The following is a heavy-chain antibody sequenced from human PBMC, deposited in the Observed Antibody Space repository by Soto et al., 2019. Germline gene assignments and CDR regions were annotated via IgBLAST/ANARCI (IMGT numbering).Heavy chain of an antibody. CDR2: INHSGST. D-gene: IGHD1-26*01. V-gene: IGHV4-34*01. CDR1: GGSFSGYY. J-gene: IGHJ4*02. Sequence: PSETLSLTCAVYGGSFSGYYWSWIRQPPGKGLEWIGEINHSGSTNYNPSLKSRVTISVDTSKNQFSLKLSSVTAADTAVYYCASESYLFAYRGQGTLVPGSS. CDR3: ASESYLFAY.